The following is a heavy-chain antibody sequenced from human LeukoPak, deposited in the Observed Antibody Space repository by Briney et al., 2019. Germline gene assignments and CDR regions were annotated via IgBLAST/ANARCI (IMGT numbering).Heavy chain of an antibody. CDR1: GFTFDDYA. J-gene: IGHJ4*02. V-gene: IGHV3-23*01. Sequence: GGSLRLSCAASGFTFDDYAMHWVRQVPGKGLEWVSGISSDGSDTIYADSVKGRFTISRDNSKNTLYLQMNSLRAEDAAAYYCAKGGMSGLDDWGQGTLVTVSS. CDR3: AKGGMSGLDD. D-gene: IGHD3-3*01. CDR2: ISSDGSDT.